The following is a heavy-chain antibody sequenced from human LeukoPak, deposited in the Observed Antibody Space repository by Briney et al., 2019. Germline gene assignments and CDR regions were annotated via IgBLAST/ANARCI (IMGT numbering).Heavy chain of an antibody. V-gene: IGHV1-18*01. J-gene: IGHJ4*02. CDR3: ARVARLVYADDY. CDR1: GYTFTSYG. CDR2: ISAYNGNT. Sequence: GASVKVSCKASGYTFTSYGISLVRQAPGQGLEWMGWISAYNGNTNYAQKLQGRVTMTTDTSTSTAYLELRSLRSDDTAVYYCARVARLVYADDYWGQGTLVTVSS. D-gene: IGHD2-8*01.